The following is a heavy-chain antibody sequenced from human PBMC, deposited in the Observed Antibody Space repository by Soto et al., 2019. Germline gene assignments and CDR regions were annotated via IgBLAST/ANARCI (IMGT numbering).Heavy chain of an antibody. V-gene: IGHV3-11*05. CDR3: ARVEQRAGGLNDY. CDR2: ISSSSSYT. CDR1: GFTFSDYY. J-gene: IGHJ4*02. D-gene: IGHD6-25*01. Sequence: QVQLVESGGGLVKPGGSLRLSCAASGFTFSDYYMSWIRQAPGKGLEWVSYISSSSSYTNYADSVKGRFTISRDNAKNSLYLQMNRLRAEDTAVYYCARVEQRAGGLNDYWGQGTLVTVSS.